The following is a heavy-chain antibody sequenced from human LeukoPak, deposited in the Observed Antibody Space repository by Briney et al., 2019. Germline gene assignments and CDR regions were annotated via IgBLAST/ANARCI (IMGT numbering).Heavy chain of an antibody. D-gene: IGHD6-25*01. CDR2: INSDGSST. J-gene: IGHJ6*03. V-gene: IGHV3-74*01. CDR1: GFTFSSYW. Sequence: GGSLRLSCAASGFTFSSYWMHWVRQAPGKGLVWVSRINSDGSSTSYADSVKGRFTISRDNAKNSLYLQMNSLRADDTAVYYCARFAAGGSYYYYMDVWGKGTTVTVSS. CDR3: ARFAAGGSYYYYMDV.